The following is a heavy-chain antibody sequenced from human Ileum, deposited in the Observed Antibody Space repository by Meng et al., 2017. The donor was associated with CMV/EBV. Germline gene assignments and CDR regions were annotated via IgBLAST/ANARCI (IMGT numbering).Heavy chain of an antibody. CDR1: GFTFSSYA. D-gene: IGHD3-10*01. Sequence: GESLKISCAASGFTFSSYAMSWVRQAPGKGLEWVSAISGSGGSTYYADSVKGRFTISRDNSKNTLYLQMNSLRAEDTAVYYCAKDKRAYYYGSDAFDIWGQGTMVTVSS. CDR3: AKDKRAYYYGSDAFDI. CDR2: ISGSGGST. V-gene: IGHV3-23*01. J-gene: IGHJ3*02.